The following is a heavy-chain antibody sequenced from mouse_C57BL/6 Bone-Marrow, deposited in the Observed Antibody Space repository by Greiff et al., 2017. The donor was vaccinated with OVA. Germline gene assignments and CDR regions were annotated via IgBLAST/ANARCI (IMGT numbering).Heavy chain of an antibody. CDR2: IDPSDSYT. V-gene: IGHV1-50*01. Sequence: VQLQQPGAELVKPGASVKLSCKASGYTFTSYWMQWVKQRPGQGLEWIGEIDPSDSYTNYNQKFKGKATLTVDTSSSTSYMQLSSLTSEYSAVYSFASSEFAYWGQGTLVTVSA. J-gene: IGHJ3*01. CDR3: ASSEFAY. CDR1: GYTFTSYW.